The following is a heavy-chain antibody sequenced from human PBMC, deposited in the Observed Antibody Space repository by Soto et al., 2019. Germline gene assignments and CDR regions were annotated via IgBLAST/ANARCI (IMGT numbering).Heavy chain of an antibody. V-gene: IGHV3-33*06. D-gene: IGHD3-22*01. CDR3: AKVYYYDSSGYYSPDYYYGMDV. J-gene: IGHJ6*02. CDR1: GFTFSSYG. CDR2: IWYDGSNK. Sequence: GGSLRLSCAASGFTFSSYGMHWVRQAPGKGLEWVAVIWYDGSNKYYADSVKGRFTISRDNSKNTLYLQMNSLRAEDTAVYYCAKVYYYDSSGYYSPDYYYGMDVWGQGTTVTVSS.